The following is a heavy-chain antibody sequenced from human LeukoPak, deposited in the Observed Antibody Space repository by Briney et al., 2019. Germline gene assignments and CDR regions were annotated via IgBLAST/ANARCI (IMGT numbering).Heavy chain of an antibody. J-gene: IGHJ6*02. CDR1: GFTFSSYW. CDR2: IKQDGSEK. Sequence: GGSLRLSCAASGFTFSSYWMSWVRQAPGKGLEWVANIKQDGSEKYYVDSVKGRFTISRDNAKNSLYLQMNSLRAEDTAVYYCAYGAAPPYYYSMDVWGQGTTVTVSS. D-gene: IGHD3-10*01. CDR3: AYGAAPPYYYSMDV. V-gene: IGHV3-7*01.